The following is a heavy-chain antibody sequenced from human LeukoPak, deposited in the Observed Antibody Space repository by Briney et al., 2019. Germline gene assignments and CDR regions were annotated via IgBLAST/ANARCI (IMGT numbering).Heavy chain of an antibody. CDR3: ARGFGSYGSGSGLVGA. CDR1: GGTFSSYA. Sequence: SVKVSCKASGGTFSSYAISWVRQAPGQGLEWMGGIIPIFGTANYAQKSQGRVTITADESTSTAYMELSSLRSEDTAVYYCARGFGSYGSGSGLVGAWGQGTLVTVSS. J-gene: IGHJ5*02. CDR2: IIPIFGTA. V-gene: IGHV1-69*13. D-gene: IGHD3-10*01.